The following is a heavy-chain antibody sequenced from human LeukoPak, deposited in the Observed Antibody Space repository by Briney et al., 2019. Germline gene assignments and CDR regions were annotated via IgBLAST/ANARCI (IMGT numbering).Heavy chain of an antibody. Sequence: PSETLSLTCTVSGGSISSYYWGWIRQPPGKGLEWIGSIYYSGSTYYNPSLKRRVTISVDTSKNQFSLKLSSVTAADTAVYYCASLVGDIVATISDDAFDIWGQGTMVTVSS. CDR1: GGSISSYY. V-gene: IGHV4-39*01. CDR2: IYYSGST. CDR3: ASLVGDIVATISDDAFDI. D-gene: IGHD5-12*01. J-gene: IGHJ3*02.